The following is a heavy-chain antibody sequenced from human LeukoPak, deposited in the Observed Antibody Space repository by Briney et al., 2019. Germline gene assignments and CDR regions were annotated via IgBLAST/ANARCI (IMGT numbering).Heavy chain of an antibody. J-gene: IGHJ5*02. CDR2: ISWNSGSI. V-gene: IGHV3-9*01. CDR1: GFTFDDYA. D-gene: IGHD1-26*01. CDR3: AKVGSGSYYGPFDP. Sequence: GGSLRLSGAASGFTFDDYAMHWVRQAPGKGLEWVSGISWNSGSIGYADSVKGRFTISRDNAKNSLYLQMNSLRAEDTALYYCAKVGSGSYYGPFDPWGQGTLVTVSS.